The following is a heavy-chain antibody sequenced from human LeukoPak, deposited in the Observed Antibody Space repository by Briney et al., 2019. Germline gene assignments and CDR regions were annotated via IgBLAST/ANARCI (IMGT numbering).Heavy chain of an antibody. CDR1: GFTFSSYG. J-gene: IGHJ4*02. Sequence: PGGSLRLSCAASGFTFSSYGMSWVRQAPGKGLEWVSAISGTGGSTYYADSVKGRFTISRDNSKNTLYVQMNSLRAEDTAVYYCARVERYYFDYWGQGTLVTVSS. V-gene: IGHV3-23*01. CDR3: ARVERYYFDY. CDR2: ISGTGGST.